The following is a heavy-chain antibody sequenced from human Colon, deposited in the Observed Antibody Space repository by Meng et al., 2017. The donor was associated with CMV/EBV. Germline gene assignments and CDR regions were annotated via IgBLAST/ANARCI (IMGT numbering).Heavy chain of an antibody. CDR3: ARGRSDYDFWSGLSYGMDV. CDR1: GFSFSNYE. D-gene: IGHD3-3*01. Sequence: GESLKISCAASGFSFSNYEMHWVRQAPGKGLEWISYISGSGSTVFYADSVKGRFTISRDNSKNTLYLQMNSLRAEDTAVYYCARGRSDYDFWSGLSYGMDVWGQGTTVTVSS. J-gene: IGHJ6*02. CDR2: ISGSGSTV. V-gene: IGHV3-48*01.